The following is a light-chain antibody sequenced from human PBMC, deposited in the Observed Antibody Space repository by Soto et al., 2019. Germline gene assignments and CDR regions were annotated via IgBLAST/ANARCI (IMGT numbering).Light chain of an antibody. CDR2: KAS. V-gene: IGKV1-5*03. J-gene: IGKJ2*01. CDR1: QSISIW. CDR3: QQYNHYESYS. Sequence: DIQMTQSPSTLSASVGDRVTITCRASQSISIWLAWYQQKPGKPPNLLVYKASTLQSGVPSRFSGSGSGTEFTLTISSLQPDDFATYYCQQYNHYESYSFGQGTKLEIK.